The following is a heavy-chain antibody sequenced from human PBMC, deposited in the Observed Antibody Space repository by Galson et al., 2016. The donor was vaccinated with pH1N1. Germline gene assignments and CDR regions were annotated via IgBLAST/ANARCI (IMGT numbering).Heavy chain of an antibody. CDR2: IIPGNGNT. J-gene: IGHJ1*01. CDR1: GYTFNSYA. D-gene: IGHD1-20*01. CDR3: VRDSFPLNDILTSYLAQFFLH. V-gene: IGHV1-3*01. Sequence: SVKVSCKASGYTFNSYALHWVRQAPGQRLEWMGWIIPGNGNTKFSQKFQDRVVFTRHTSATTVNMELRGLRSEDTAVYFCVRDSFPLNDILTSYLAQFFLHWGQGTLVTFSS.